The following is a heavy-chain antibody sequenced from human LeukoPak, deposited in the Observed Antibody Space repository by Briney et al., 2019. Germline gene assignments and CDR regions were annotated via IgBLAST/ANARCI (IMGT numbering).Heavy chain of an antibody. CDR1: GYTFTGYY. D-gene: IGHD3-10*01. V-gene: IGHV1-2*02. Sequence: ASVKVSCKASGYTFTGYYMHWVRQAPGQGLEWMGWINPDSGGTNYAQKFQGRVTMTRDTSISTAYMELSRLRSDDTAVYYCARDGGMYYYGSGTSPEAYWGQGTLVTVSS. J-gene: IGHJ4*02. CDR2: INPDSGGT. CDR3: ARDGGMYYYGSGTSPEAY.